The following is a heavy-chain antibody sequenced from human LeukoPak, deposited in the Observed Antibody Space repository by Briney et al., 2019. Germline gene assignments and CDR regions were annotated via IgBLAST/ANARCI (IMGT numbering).Heavy chain of an antibody. J-gene: IGHJ4*02. CDR3: AREGGFYRPLDY. V-gene: IGHV4-4*02. D-gene: IGHD3-3*01. CDR2: VHLDGRT. Sequence: SETLSLTCAVSGGSVSSTNWWTWFRQPPGKSLEWIGEVHLDGRTNYNPSLTGRLTMSVDLYENHISLKLTSVTAADTAVYYCAREGGFYRPLDYSGQGTLVTVSS. CDR1: GGSVSSTNW.